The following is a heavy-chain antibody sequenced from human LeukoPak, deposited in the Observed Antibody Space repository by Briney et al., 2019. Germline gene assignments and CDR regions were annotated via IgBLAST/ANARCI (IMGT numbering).Heavy chain of an antibody. Sequence: SETLSLTCTVSGGSISSSSYYWGWIRQPPRKGLEWIGSIYYSGSTYYNPSLKSRVTISVDTSKNQFSLKLSSVTAANTAVYYCARQQGGYCSSTSCYFYGMDVWGQGTTVTVSS. CDR3: ARQQGGYCSSTSCYFYGMDV. V-gene: IGHV4-39*01. D-gene: IGHD2-2*01. CDR2: IYYSGST. CDR1: GGSISSSSYY. J-gene: IGHJ6*02.